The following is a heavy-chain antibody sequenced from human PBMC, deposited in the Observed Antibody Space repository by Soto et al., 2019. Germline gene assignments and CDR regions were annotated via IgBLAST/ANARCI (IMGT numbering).Heavy chain of an antibody. CDR1: GGSFSAYY. V-gene: IGHV4-34*01. CDR3: ARGLVYCIGTTCLRYSDY. Sequence: QVQLQQWGAGLLKPSDTLSLTCGVYGGSFSAYYWNWIRQPPGKGLEWIGEINHSGSTNYNPSLKSRVTMSVDTSKNHVSLKLSAVTAADTAVYYCARGLVYCIGTTCLRYSDYWGQGALVTVSS. CDR2: INHSGST. J-gene: IGHJ4*02. D-gene: IGHD2-2*01.